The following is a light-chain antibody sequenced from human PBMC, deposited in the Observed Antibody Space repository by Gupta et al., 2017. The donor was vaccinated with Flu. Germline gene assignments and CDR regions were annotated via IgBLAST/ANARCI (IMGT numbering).Light chain of an antibody. CDR2: DAS. CDR3: HQRSSRPRT. CDR1: QSVSDY. J-gene: IGKJ1*01. Sequence: PAPLSSSAGASATHSCRASQSVSDYLAWYQQKPGQAPRLLIYDASLRAAGVPARFSGSASGTDFTLTISNLDPEDFAVYYCHQRSSRPRTFGQGTKVEIK. V-gene: IGKV3-11*01.